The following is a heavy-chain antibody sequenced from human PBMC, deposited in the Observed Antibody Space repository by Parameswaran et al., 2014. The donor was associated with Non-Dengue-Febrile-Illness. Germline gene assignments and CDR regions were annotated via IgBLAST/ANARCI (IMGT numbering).Heavy chain of an antibody. J-gene: IGHJ6*03. V-gene: IGHV3-30*04. Sequence: AMPGVRQAPGKGLEWVAVISYDGSNKYYADSVKGRFTISRDNSKNTLYLQMNSLRAEDTAVYYCAREPYGPHGGSYYYYYMDVWGKGTTVTVSS. CDR3: AREPYGPHGGSYYYYYMDV. D-gene: IGHD4-23*01. CDR1: A. CDR2: ISYDGSNK.